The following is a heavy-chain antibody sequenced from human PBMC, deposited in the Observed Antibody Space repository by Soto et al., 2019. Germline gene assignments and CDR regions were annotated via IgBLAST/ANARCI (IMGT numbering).Heavy chain of an antibody. J-gene: IGHJ6*03. V-gene: IGHV4-39*02. CDR1: GGSISSSSYY. CDR3: AREVVPAAMPYYYYYMDV. Sequence: SETLSLTCTVSGGSISSSSYYWGWIRQPPGKGLEWIGSIYYSGSTYYNPSLKSRVTISVDTSKNQFSLKLSSVTAADTAVYYCAREVVPAAMPYYYYYMDVWGKGTTVTVSS. D-gene: IGHD2-2*01. CDR2: IYYSGST.